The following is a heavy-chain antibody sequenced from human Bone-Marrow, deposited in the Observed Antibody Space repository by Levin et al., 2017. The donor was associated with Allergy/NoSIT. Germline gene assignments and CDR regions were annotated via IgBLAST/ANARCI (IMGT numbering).Heavy chain of an antibody. D-gene: IGHD1-1*01. Sequence: SETLSLTCAVSGASIGRYNWNWIRQPPGKGLEWIGHIDYSGSTNLNPSLQSRLTMSIDTSKNKFSLNLSSVTAADTAVYYCARARAGTTVYLDYWGLGTLVTVSS. V-gene: IGHV4-59*01. CDR3: ARARAGTTVYLDY. CDR2: IDYSGST. CDR1: GASIGRYN. J-gene: IGHJ4*02.